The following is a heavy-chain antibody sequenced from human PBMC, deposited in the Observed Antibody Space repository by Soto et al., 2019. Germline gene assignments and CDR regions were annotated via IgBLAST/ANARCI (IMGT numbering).Heavy chain of an antibody. D-gene: IGHD3-9*01. CDR3: ARDRSWLLLRYYYYGMDV. Sequence: ASVKVSCKASGYTFTSYGISWVRQAPGQGLEWMGWISAYNGNTNYAQKLQGRVTMTTDTSTSTAYMELRSLRSDDTAVYYCARDRSWLLLRYYYYGMDVWGRGTTVTVSS. CDR1: GYTFTSYG. J-gene: IGHJ6*02. CDR2: ISAYNGNT. V-gene: IGHV1-18*01.